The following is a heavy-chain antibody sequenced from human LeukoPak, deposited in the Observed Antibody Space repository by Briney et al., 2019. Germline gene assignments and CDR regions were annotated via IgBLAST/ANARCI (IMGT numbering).Heavy chain of an antibody. V-gene: IGHV3-9*01. CDR2: ISWNSGSI. CDR3: ASFGYSSKSGVY. Sequence: PGRSLRLSCAASGFTFDDYAMHWVRQAPGKGLEWVSGISWNSGSIGYADSVKGRFTISRDNAKNSLYLQMNSLRAEDTAVYYCASFGYSSKSGVYWGQGTLVTVSS. CDR1: GFTFDDYA. J-gene: IGHJ4*02. D-gene: IGHD6-19*01.